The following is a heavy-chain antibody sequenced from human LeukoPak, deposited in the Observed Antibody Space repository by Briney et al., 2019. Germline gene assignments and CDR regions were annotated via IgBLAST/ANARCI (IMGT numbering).Heavy chain of an antibody. CDR1: GFTFSSYA. CDR2: ISYDGSNK. Sequence: GGSLRLSCAASGFTFSSYAMHWVRQAPGKGLEWVAVISYDGSNKYYADSVKGRFTISRDNSKNTLYLQMNSLRAEDTAVYYCAKDLMVDPEQWLATAYFDYWGQGTLVTVSS. CDR3: AKDLMVDPEQWLATAYFDY. J-gene: IGHJ4*02. V-gene: IGHV3-30-3*01. D-gene: IGHD6-19*01.